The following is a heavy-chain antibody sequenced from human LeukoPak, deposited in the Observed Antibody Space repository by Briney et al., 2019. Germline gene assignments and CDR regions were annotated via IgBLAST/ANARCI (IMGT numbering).Heavy chain of an antibody. Sequence: GGSLRLSCAASGFTFSGYIMNWVRRAPGKGLEWVAFIGTSGNIIYYADSVKGRFTVSRDNAKNSLYLQMNSLRAEDTAVYYCARDQWLDYWGQGTLVTVSS. V-gene: IGHV3-48*01. CDR2: IGTSGNII. J-gene: IGHJ4*02. CDR1: GFTFSGYI. D-gene: IGHD2-8*01. CDR3: ARDQWLDY.